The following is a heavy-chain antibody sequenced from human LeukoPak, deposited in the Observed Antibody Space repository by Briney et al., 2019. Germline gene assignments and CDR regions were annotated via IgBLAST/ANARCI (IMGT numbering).Heavy chain of an antibody. CDR3: AKEGSYGSGNYYNCFFDY. CDR1: GFIVSSNY. CDR2: IYSGGST. V-gene: IGHV3-66*01. J-gene: IGHJ4*02. Sequence: GGSLRLSCAASGFIVSSNYMSWVRQAPGKGLEWVSVIYSGGSTYYADSVKGRFTISRDNSKNTLYLQMNSLRAEDTAVYYCAKEGSYGSGNYYNCFFDYWGQGTLVTVSS. D-gene: IGHD3-10*01.